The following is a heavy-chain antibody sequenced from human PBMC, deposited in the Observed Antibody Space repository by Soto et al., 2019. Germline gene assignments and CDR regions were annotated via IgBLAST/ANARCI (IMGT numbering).Heavy chain of an antibody. CDR1: GFTFGNYA. CDR3: TTQFFLSSRKPPEDV. V-gene: IGHV3-23*01. CDR2: LSGSSLNT. J-gene: IGHJ6*02. Sequence: GGSLRLSCEASGFTFGNYAMTWVREGPGRGLEWVSALSGSSLNTYYADSVKARFTISRDNYKNTMYLEMNSLRVDDTAVYYCTTQFFLSSRKPPEDVWGQGTPVTVSS.